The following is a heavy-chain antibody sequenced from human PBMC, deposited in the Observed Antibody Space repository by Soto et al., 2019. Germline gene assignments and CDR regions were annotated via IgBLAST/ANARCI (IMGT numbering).Heavy chain of an antibody. CDR2: IIPVFGTA. V-gene: IGHV1-69*13. D-gene: IGHD3-9*01. J-gene: IGHJ6*02. CDR1: GGTFSRHA. CDR3: ARDGIINIWPYYFGMDV. Sequence: SVKVSCKTSGGTFSRHAISWVRQAPGQGVEWMGGIIPVFGTANYAQKFQGRVTITADESTSTAHMELSNLRSEDTAVYYCARDGIINIWPYYFGMDVWGQGTTVTVSS.